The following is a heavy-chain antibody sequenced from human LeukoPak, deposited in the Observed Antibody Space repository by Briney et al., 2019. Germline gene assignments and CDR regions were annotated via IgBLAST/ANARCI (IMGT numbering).Heavy chain of an antibody. CDR3: AKFAGYCSSTSCSNDAFDI. J-gene: IGHJ3*02. V-gene: IGHV3-30*02. D-gene: IGHD2-2*01. CDR1: GFTFSSYG. CDR2: IRYDGSNK. Sequence: PGGSLRLSCAASGFTFSSYGMHWVRQAPGKGLEWEAFIRYDGSNKYYADSVKGRFTISRDNSKNTLYLQMNSLRAENTAVYYCAKFAGYCSSTSCSNDAFDIWGQGTMVTVSS.